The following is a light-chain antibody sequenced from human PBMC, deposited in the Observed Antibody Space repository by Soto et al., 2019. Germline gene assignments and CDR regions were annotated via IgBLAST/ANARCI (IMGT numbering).Light chain of an antibody. J-gene: IGKJ1*01. CDR1: QSISSW. CDR3: QHYNSYSEA. V-gene: IGKV1-5*01. Sequence: DIQLTQSPSTLSASVGERVTLTCRASQSISSWLAWYQQKPGKAPKLLIYAASSLQSGVPSRFSGSGSGTEFTLTISSLQPDDFATYYCQHYNSYSEAFGQGTKVDIK. CDR2: AAS.